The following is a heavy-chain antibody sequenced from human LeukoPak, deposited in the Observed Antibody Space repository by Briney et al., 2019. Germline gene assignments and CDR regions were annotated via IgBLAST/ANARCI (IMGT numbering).Heavy chain of an antibody. J-gene: IGHJ6*03. CDR3: ARDRSSGWYPLIRTYYYYYMDV. CDR1: GFTFSSYS. V-gene: IGHV3-48*01. Sequence: GGSLRLSCAASGFTFSSYSMNWVRQAPGKGLEWASYISSSSSTIYYADSVKGRFTISRDNAKNSLYLQMNSLRAEDTAVYYCARDRSSGWYPLIRTYYYYYMDVWGKGTTVTVSS. D-gene: IGHD6-19*01. CDR2: ISSSSSTI.